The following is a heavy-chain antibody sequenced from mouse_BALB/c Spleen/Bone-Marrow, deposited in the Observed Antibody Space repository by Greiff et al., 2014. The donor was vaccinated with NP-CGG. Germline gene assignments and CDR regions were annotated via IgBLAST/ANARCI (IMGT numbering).Heavy chain of an antibody. CDR2: IWAGGST. J-gene: IGHJ4*01. Sequence: VKLQESGPGLVAPSQSLSITCTVSGFSLTSYGVHWVRQPPGKGLEWLGVIWAGGSTNYNSALMSRLSISKDNSKSQVFLKMNSLQTDDTAMYYYARDRGTTRAMDYWGQGTSVTVSS. CDR1: GFSLTSYG. CDR3: ARDRGTTRAMDY. V-gene: IGHV2-9*02. D-gene: IGHD1-1*01.